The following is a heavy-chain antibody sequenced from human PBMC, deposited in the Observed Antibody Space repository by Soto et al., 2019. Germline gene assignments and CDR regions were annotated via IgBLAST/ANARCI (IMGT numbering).Heavy chain of an antibody. CDR1: GFSLSTSGVA. D-gene: IGHD3-10*01. CDR2: IYWDDDK. V-gene: IGHV2-5*02. J-gene: IGHJ5*02. CDR3: AHRRGYYGSGSYSGMFWFDP. Sequence: QITLKESGPTLVKPTQTLTLTCTFSGFSLSTSGVAVGWIRQPPGKALEWLALIYWDDDKRYSPSLKSRLTITNDTSKNLVVLTMTNMDPVDTATYYCAHRRGYYGSGSYSGMFWFDPWGQGTLVTVSS.